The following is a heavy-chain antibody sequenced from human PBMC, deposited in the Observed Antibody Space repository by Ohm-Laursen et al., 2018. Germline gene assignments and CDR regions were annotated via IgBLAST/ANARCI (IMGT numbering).Heavy chain of an antibody. J-gene: IGHJ4*02. V-gene: IGHV4-31*01. CDR1: GASISSTKDY. Sequence: SQTLSLTCSVSGASISSTKDYWGWIRQPPGKGLEWIGYMYYSGTTYYNPSLRSLATISTDKSKSQFSLRLNSVTAADTAVYYCARHEWWLENWGQGTLVTVSS. CDR3: ARHEWWLEN. CDR2: MYYSGTT. D-gene: IGHD6-19*01.